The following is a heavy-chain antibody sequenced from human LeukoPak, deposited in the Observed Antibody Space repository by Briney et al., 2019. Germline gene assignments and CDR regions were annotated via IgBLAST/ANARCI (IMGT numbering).Heavy chain of an antibody. V-gene: IGHV4-59*01. CDR2: INNSGTT. J-gene: IGHJ6*03. D-gene: IGHD1-14*01. CDR3: ARVRTTETSYHYYYMDV. Sequence: SETLSLTCAVHGGSISGSYWGWIRQPPGKTLEWLGYINNSGTTTYNTSLKSRVTISLDSARNQFSLRVNSVTAADTAVYYCARVRTTETSYHYYYMDVWGRGTTVTVSS. CDR1: GGSISGSY.